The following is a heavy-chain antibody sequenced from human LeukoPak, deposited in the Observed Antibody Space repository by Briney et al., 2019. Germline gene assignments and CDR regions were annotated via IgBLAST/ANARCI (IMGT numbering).Heavy chain of an antibody. V-gene: IGHV1-69*04. CDR3: ARDQGLTAPPPYGLDV. CDR1: GGTFSTSA. J-gene: IGHJ6*02. D-gene: IGHD5-18*01. Sequence: ASVQFSCKTSGGTFSTSAITWVRQAPGQGLEWMGRIIPVLNITTYAQRFQGRVTITADTSTSTVYMELSSLRSEETAVYYCARDQGLTAPPPYGLDVWGQGTTVIVSS. CDR2: IIPVLNIT.